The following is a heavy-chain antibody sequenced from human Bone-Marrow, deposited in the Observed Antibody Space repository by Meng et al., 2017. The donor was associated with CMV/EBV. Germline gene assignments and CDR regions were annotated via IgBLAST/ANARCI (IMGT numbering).Heavy chain of an antibody. Sequence: QVRLRDSGPRLVQPAQAPSLTCCVSGGSVSSCDYHWSWIRQPPAKGLEWIGYIYYSGSTYYNPSLQSRVTISVDTSKNQFSLKLSSVTAADTAVYYCARDGPLWFGELLGGFDPWGQGTLVTVSS. V-gene: IGHV4-30-4*08. D-gene: IGHD3-10*01. J-gene: IGHJ5*02. CDR2: IYYSGST. CDR3: ARDGPLWFGELLGGFDP. CDR1: GGSVSSCDYH.